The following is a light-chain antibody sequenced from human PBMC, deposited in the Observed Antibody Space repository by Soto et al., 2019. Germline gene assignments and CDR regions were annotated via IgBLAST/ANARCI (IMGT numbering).Light chain of an antibody. J-gene: IGLJ2*01. CDR1: SSDVGGYNY. Sequence: QSALTQPASVSGSPGQSITISCTGTSSDVGGYNYVSWYQQHPDKAPQLMIYDVSNRPSGVSNRFSGSKSGNTASLTISGLQAEDDADYYCSSYTSSSTVVFGGGTKLTVL. V-gene: IGLV2-14*03. CDR2: DVS. CDR3: SSYTSSSTVV.